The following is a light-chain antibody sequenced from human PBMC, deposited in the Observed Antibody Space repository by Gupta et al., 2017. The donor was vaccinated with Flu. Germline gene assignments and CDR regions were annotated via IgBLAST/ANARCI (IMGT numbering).Light chain of an antibody. CDR1: SSDVGGYDL. V-gene: IGLV2-23*02. CDR2: EVN. CDR3: CSYASDNPFPVV. J-gene: IGLJ2*01. Sequence: TISCTGTSSDVGGYDLVSWYHQHPGKAPKLISFEVNKRPSGVSNRFSGPKSGNTDSLTISGLQAEDEADYYGCSYASDNPFPVVFGGGTKLTVL.